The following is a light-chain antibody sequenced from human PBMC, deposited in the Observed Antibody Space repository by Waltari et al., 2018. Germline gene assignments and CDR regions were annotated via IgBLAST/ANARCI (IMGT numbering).Light chain of an antibody. CDR1: QGILVGSNDRNS. Sequence: DIVMTQSPDSLAVSLGERATINCKSSQGILVGSNDRNSLAWYQQKPGQSPNLLIYWASTRESGVPDRFSGSGSGTDFSLTISSLQAEDVAVYYCQQYYRVPLTFGGGTKIEIK. CDR3: QQYYRVPLT. V-gene: IGKV4-1*01. CDR2: WAS. J-gene: IGKJ4*01.